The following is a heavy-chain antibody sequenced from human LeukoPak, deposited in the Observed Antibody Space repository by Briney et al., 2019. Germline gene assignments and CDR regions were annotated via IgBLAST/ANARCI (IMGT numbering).Heavy chain of an antibody. CDR3: ANSPRGVSYFDY. CDR1: GFTFSSYA. D-gene: IGHD3-10*01. Sequence: GGSLRLSCAASGFTFSSYAMSWVRQAPGKGLEWVSAISGSGGSTYYADSVKGRFTISRDNSKNTLYLQMNSLRAEDTAVYYCANSPRGVSYFDYWGQGTLVTVSS. CDR2: ISGSGGST. V-gene: IGHV3-23*01. J-gene: IGHJ4*02.